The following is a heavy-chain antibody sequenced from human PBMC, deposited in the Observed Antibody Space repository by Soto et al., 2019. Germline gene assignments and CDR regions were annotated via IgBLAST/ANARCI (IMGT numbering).Heavy chain of an antibody. Sequence: QVQLVQSGAEVKKPGSSVKVSCKASGGTFSTYAISWVRQAPGQGLEWMGGNIPIFGTAKYAQKFQGRVTITADESTSTAYMELSSLRSEDTAVYYCAREIFGVIISGGRDAFDIWGQGTMVTVSS. CDR3: AREIFGVIISGGRDAFDI. V-gene: IGHV1-69*01. CDR2: NIPIFGTA. D-gene: IGHD3-3*01. J-gene: IGHJ3*02. CDR1: GGTFSTYA.